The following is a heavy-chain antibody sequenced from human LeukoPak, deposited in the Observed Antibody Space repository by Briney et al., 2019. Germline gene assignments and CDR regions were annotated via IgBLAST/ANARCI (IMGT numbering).Heavy chain of an antibody. Sequence: PGGSLRLSRAASGFTFSSYAMSWVRQAPGKGLEWVSIISRASESIFYADSVKGRFTISRDNAKNSLYLQMNGLRADDTAAYYCARGATDTTRWFDPWGQGTLVTVSS. CDR2: ISRASESI. V-gene: IGHV3-21*01. CDR1: GFTFSSYA. CDR3: ARGATDTTRWFDP. D-gene: IGHD1-7*01. J-gene: IGHJ5*02.